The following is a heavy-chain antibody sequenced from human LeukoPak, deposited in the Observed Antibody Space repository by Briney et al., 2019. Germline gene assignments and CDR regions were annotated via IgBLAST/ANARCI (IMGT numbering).Heavy chain of an antibody. CDR1: GYTFTSNY. V-gene: IGHV1-46*01. CDR3: ARAYDSSGTWVDY. J-gene: IGHJ4*02. D-gene: IGHD3-22*01. Sequence: ASVKVSCKASGYTFTSNYIHWVRQAPGQGLEWMGMIYPRDGSTSYAQKFQGRVTVTRDTSTSTVYMELSSLRSEDTAVYYCARAYDSSGTWVDYWGQGTLVTVSS. CDR2: IYPRDGST.